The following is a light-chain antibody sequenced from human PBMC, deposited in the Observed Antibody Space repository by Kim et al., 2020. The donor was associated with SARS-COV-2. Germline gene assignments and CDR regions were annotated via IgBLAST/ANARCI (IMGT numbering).Light chain of an antibody. J-gene: IGLJ3*02. CDR3: QAWDSSTWV. CDR2: QDS. V-gene: IGLV3-1*01. Sequence: VSPEQTASITCSGDKLGDKYACWYQQKPGQSPVLVIYQDSKRPSGIPERFSGSNSGNTATLTISGTQAMDEADYYCQAWDSSTWVFGGGTKLTVL. CDR1: KLGDKY.